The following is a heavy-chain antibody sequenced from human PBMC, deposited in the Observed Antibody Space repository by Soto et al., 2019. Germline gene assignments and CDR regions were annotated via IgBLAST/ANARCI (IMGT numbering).Heavy chain of an antibody. V-gene: IGHV4-31*03. Sequence: QVQLQESGPGLVKPSQTLSLTCTVSGGSISSGGYYWSWIRQHPGKGLEWIGYIYYSGSTYYNPSLKSRVTISVDTSKNQFSLKLSSVTAADTAVYYCARVSSIAARVGWFDPWGQGTLVTVSS. CDR1: GGSISSGGYY. CDR2: IYYSGST. J-gene: IGHJ5*02. CDR3: ARVSSIAARVGWFDP. D-gene: IGHD6-6*01.